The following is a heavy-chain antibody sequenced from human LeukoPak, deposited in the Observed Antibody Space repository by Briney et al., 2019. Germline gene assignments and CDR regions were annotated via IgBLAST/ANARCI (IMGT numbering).Heavy chain of an antibody. J-gene: IGHJ4*02. CDR2: ISSSGRII. CDR1: GFTFGTHT. V-gene: IGHV3-48*03. Sequence: GGSLRLSCTTSGFTFGTHTMHWFRQAPGKGLEWISYISSSGRIIYYVDSVKGRFTISRDTAKNSLYLQMNSLRAEDTAVYYCARVTGSMGYFDYWGQGTLVTVSS. D-gene: IGHD3-9*01. CDR3: ARVTGSMGYFDY.